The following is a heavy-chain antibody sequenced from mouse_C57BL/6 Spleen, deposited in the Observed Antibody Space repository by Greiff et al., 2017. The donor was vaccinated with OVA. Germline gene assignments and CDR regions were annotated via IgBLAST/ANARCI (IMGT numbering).Heavy chain of an antibody. CDR2: IRSKSSNYAT. D-gene: IGHD1-1*01. CDR1: GFTFNTYA. CDR3: VRDSAYEGYFDV. Sequence: EADGGLVQPKGSLKLSCAASGFTFNTYAMHWVRQAPGKGLEWVARIRSKSSNYATYYADSVKDRFTISRDDSQSMLYLQMNNLKTEDTAMYYCVRDSAYEGYFDVWGTGTTVTVSS. J-gene: IGHJ1*03. V-gene: IGHV10-3*01.